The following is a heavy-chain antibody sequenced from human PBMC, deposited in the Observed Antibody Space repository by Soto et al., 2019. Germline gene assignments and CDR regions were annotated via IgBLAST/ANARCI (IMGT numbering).Heavy chain of an antibody. J-gene: IGHJ4*02. V-gene: IGHV2-70*04. CDR3: ARYSNGYFDY. CDR1: GFSLSTSGMR. Sequence: XGPTLVNPTQTLTLTCTFSGFSLSTSGMRVSWIRQPPGKALEWLARIDWDDDKFYSTSLKTRLTISKDTSKNQVVLTMTNMDPVDTATYYCARYSNGYFDYWGQGTLVTVSS. CDR2: IDWDDDK. D-gene: IGHD6-13*01.